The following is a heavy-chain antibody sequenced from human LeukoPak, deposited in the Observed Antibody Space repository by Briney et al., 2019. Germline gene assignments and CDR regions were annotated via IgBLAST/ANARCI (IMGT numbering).Heavy chain of an antibody. D-gene: IGHD1-7*01. V-gene: IGHV1-46*01. CDR1: GYTFTSYY. CDR2: INPSGGST. Sequence: GASVNVSCKASGYTFTSYYINWVRQAPGQGLEWMGIINPSGGSTRYAQKFQGRVTMTRDTSTKTVYMEMSSLRSEDTAVYYCARDPLKTATTTWFDPWGQGTLVTVSS. J-gene: IGHJ5*02. CDR3: ARDPLKTATTTWFDP.